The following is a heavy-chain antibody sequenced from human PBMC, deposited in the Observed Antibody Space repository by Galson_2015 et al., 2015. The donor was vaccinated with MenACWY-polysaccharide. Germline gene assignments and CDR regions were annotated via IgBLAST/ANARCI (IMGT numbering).Heavy chain of an antibody. CDR1: GFTFSNYW. CDR2: IKQDGSEK. V-gene: IGHV3-7*03. Sequence: SLRLSCAASGFTFSNYWMSWVRQAPGKGLEWVANIKQDGSEKYYVDSVKGRFTISRDNAKNSPYLQMNSLRTEDTAMYYCASQTWTGYFDYWGQGILVTVSS. J-gene: IGHJ4*02. D-gene: IGHD3-10*01. CDR3: ASQTWTGYFDY.